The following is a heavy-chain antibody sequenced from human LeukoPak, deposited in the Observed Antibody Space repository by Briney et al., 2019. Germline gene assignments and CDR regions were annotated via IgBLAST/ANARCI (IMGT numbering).Heavy chain of an antibody. CDR1: GLTFSVSA. Sequence: PGGSLKLSCSASGLTFSVSAIHWVRQASGKGLEWVGRIKTKADNYATAYAAWVKGRFTISRDDSTNTAYLQMNSLKTEDTAVYYCTHPAYYYNVDVWGKGTTVTVSS. D-gene: IGHD6-25*01. CDR2: IKTKADNYAT. CDR3: THPAYYYNVDV. V-gene: IGHV3-73*01. J-gene: IGHJ6*04.